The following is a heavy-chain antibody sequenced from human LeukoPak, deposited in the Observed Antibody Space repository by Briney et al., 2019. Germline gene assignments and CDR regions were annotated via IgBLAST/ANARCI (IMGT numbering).Heavy chain of an antibody. Sequence: KASQTLSLTCAVSGGSISSGGYSWSWIRQPPGKGLEWIGYIYHSGSTYYNLSLKSRVTISVDRSKNQFSLKLSSVTAADTAVYYCARSSSGITMVRGVITAFDIWGQGTMVTVSS. J-gene: IGHJ3*02. CDR3: ARSSSGITMVRGVITAFDI. CDR2: IYHSGST. CDR1: GGSISSGGYS. V-gene: IGHV4-30-2*01. D-gene: IGHD3-10*01.